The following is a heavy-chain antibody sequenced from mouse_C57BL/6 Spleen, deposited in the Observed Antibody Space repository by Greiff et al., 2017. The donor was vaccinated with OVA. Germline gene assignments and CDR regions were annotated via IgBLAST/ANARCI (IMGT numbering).Heavy chain of an antibody. CDR2: IDPSDSYT. J-gene: IGHJ1*03. Sequence: QVQLQQPGAELVKPGASVKVSCKASGYTFTSYWMHWVKQRPGQGLEWIGEIDPSDSYTNYNQKFKGKSTLTVDKSSSTAYMQLSSLTSEDSAVYYCARWDTTVVATRYFDVWGTGTTVTVSS. CDR1: GYTFTSYW. D-gene: IGHD1-1*01. V-gene: IGHV1-69*01. CDR3: ARWDTTVVATRYFDV.